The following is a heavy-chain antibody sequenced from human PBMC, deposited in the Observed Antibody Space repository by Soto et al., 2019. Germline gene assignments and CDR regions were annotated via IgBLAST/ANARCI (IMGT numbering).Heavy chain of an antibody. V-gene: IGHV3-30-3*01. CDR2: ISYDGSNK. CDR3: ARANLPGYGDYLTHFDY. D-gene: IGHD4-17*01. CDR1: GFTFSSYA. J-gene: IGHJ4*02. Sequence: PGGSLRLSCAASGFTFSSYAMHWARQAPGKGLEWVAVISYDGSNKYYADSVKGRFTISRDNSKNTLYLQMNSLRAEDTTVYYCARANLPGYGDYLTHFDYWGQGTLVTVSS.